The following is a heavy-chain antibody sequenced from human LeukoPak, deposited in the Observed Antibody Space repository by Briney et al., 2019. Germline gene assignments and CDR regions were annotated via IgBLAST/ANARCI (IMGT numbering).Heavy chain of an antibody. D-gene: IGHD3-10*01. Sequence: GGSLRLSCAASGFTVSSNYMSWVRQAPGKGLEWVSVIYSGGSTYYADSVKGRFTISRDNSKNTLYLQMNSLRAEDTAVYYCARDPPRSAASRVGELGLYYYGMDVWGQGTTVTVSS. CDR3: ARDPPRSAASRVGELGLYYYGMDV. J-gene: IGHJ6*02. CDR2: IYSGGST. CDR1: GFTVSSNY. V-gene: IGHV3-66*01.